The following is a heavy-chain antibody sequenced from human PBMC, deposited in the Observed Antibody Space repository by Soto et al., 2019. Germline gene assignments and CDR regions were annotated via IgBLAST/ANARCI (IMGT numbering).Heavy chain of an antibody. CDR1: GFTFSDYY. CDR2: ISSSGSTI. V-gene: IGHV3-11*01. CDR3: ATSLYGDEAPFDY. D-gene: IGHD4-17*01. J-gene: IGHJ4*02. Sequence: SLRLSCAASGFTFSDYYMSWIRQAPGKGLEWVSYISSSGSTIYYADSVKGRFTISRDNAKNSLYLQMNSLRAEDTAVYYCATSLYGDEAPFDYWGQGTLVTVSS.